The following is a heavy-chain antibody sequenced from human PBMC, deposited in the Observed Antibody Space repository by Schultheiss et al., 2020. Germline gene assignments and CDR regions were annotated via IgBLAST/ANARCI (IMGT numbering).Heavy chain of an antibody. V-gene: IGHV4-59*04. J-gene: IGHJ5*02. Sequence: SQTLSLTCTVSGGSISSYYWSWIRQPPGKGLEWIGTIYYSGSTYYNPSLTSRVTMSLDTSKNRFSLWLSSVTAADSAVYYCARRVVATIISNWFDPWGQGTLVTVSS. D-gene: IGHD5-12*01. CDR3: ARRVVATIISNWFDP. CDR2: IYYSGST. CDR1: GGSISSYY.